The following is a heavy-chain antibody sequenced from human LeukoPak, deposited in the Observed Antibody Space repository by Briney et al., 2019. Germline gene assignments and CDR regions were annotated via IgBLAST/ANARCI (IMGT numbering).Heavy chain of an antibody. CDR2: ISSSSSTI. CDR1: GFTFSSYS. V-gene: IGHV3-48*01. D-gene: IGHD3-10*01. Sequence: GGSLRLSCAASGFTFSSYSMNWVRQAPGKGLEWVSYISSSSSTIYYADSVKGRFTISRDNAKNSLYLQMNSLRAEDTAVYYCARVTYGSGTYGAFDYWGQGTLVTVSS. CDR3: ARVTYGSGTYGAFDY. J-gene: IGHJ4*02.